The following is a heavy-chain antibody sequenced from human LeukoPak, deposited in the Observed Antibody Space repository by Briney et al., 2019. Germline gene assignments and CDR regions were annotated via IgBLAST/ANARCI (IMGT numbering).Heavy chain of an antibody. CDR2: IYHSGST. J-gene: IGHJ5*02. CDR1: GYSISSGYY. CDR3: AQGQLLYRRWFDP. Sequence: PSETLSLTCAVSGYSISSGYYWGWTRQPPGKGLEWIGSIYHSGSTYYNPSLKSRVTISVDTSKNQFSLKLSSVTAADTAVYYCAQGQLLYRRWFDPWGQGTPVTVSS. D-gene: IGHD2-2*02. V-gene: IGHV4-38-2*01.